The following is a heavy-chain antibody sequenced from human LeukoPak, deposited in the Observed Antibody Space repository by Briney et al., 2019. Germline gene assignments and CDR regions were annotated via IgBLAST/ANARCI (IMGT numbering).Heavy chain of an antibody. J-gene: IGHJ6*02. V-gene: IGHV3-64D*06. CDR1: RFTFNNYG. Sequence: PGGSLRLSCSASRFTFNNYGMHWVRQAPGKGLEYVSGISSNGGSTYYADSVKGRFTISRDNSKNTLYLQMRSLRTEHTAVYHCVKDRSSILTTYTMDVWGQGTTVTVSS. D-gene: IGHD3-3*01. CDR3: VKDRSSILTTYTMDV. CDR2: ISSNGGST.